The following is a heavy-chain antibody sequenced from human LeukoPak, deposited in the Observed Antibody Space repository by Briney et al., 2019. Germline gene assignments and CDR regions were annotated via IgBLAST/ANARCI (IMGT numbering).Heavy chain of an antibody. D-gene: IGHD1-26*01. J-gene: IGHJ4*02. CDR2: TYYRSNWRD. Sequence: SQTLSLTCDISGDSVSSNSAVWNWIRQSPSRGLEWLGKTYYRSNWRDDSAVSVRGRVTITPDTSKNQFSLQLSSVTPEDTAVYYCARSGRYTFDYWGQGILVTVSS. V-gene: IGHV6-1*01. CDR1: GDSVSSNSAV. CDR3: ARSGRYTFDY.